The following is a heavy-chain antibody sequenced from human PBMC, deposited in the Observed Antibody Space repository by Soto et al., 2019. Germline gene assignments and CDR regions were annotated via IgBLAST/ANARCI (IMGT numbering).Heavy chain of an antibody. CDR2: ISAYNGNT. V-gene: IGHV1-18*01. CDR1: GYTFTSYG. CDR3: AREGGPDYGDRNYYYYMDV. J-gene: IGHJ6*03. Sequence: QVQLVQSGAEVKKPGASVKVSCKASGYTFTSYGISWVRQAAGQGLEWMGWISAYNGNTNYAQKLQGRVTMSTDTSTSTASMELRSLRSDDTAVYYCAREGGPDYGDRNYYYYMDVWGKGTTVTVSS. D-gene: IGHD4-17*01.